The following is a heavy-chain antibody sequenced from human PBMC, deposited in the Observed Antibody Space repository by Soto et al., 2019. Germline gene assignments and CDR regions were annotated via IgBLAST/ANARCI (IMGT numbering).Heavy chain of an antibody. J-gene: IGHJ5*02. V-gene: IGHV1-18*01. D-gene: IGHD6-13*01. Sequence: GASIKVSCKASGDSFSTHGISWVRQAPGQRLEWMGWISAYNGNTNYAQKLQGRVTMTTDTSTSTAYMELRSLRSDDTAVYYYARDLGGIAAAGHNWFDPWGQGTLVTVSS. CDR2: ISAYNGNT. CDR3: ARDLGGIAAAGHNWFDP. CDR1: GDSFSTHG.